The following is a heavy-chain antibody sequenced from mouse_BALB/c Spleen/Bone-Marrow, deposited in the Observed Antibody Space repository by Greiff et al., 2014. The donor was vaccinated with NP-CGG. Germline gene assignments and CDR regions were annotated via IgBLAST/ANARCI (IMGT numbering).Heavy chain of an antibody. J-gene: IGHJ4*01. V-gene: IGHV1-67*01. CDR3: ARSYYGNYCAMDF. CDR1: GYTFTDYA. Sequence: QVHVKQSGPELARLGVSVKISCKGSGYTFTDYAMHWVKQSHAKSLGWIGVISTYSGNTNFNQKFKGKATMTVDKSSSTAYMELARLTSEDSAIYYCARSYYGNYCAMDFWGPGPSVTVSS. CDR2: ISTYSGNT. D-gene: IGHD1-1*01.